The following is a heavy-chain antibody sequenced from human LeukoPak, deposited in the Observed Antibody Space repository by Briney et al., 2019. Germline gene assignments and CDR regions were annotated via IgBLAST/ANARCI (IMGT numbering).Heavy chain of an antibody. CDR2: IIPILCIA. V-gene: IGHV1-69*04. CDR3: AGEGGYSGYDPDYFDY. Sequence: GASVKVSCKASGGTFSSYVISWVRQAPGQGLEWMGRIIPILCIANYAQKFQGRVTITADKSTSTAYMELSRLRSEDTAVYYCAGEGGYSGYDPDYFDYWGQGTLVTVSS. CDR1: GGTFSSYV. D-gene: IGHD5-12*01. J-gene: IGHJ4*02.